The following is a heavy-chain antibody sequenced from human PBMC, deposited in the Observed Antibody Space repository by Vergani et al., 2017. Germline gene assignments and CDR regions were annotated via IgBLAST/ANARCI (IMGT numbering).Heavy chain of an antibody. J-gene: IGHJ6*03. V-gene: IGHV3-33*01. CDR3: AGSGDCDHGVCYMTYYYDMDV. Sequence: QVQLEESGGGVVQPGRSLRLSCAGSGFTLSSHAMHWVRQAPGKGLEWVAFIWYDGSKEYYADSVEGRFIISRDNSKNTLYLQMNNLRAADTAVYYCAGSGDCDHGVCYMTYYYDMDVWGKGTAVTVSS. D-gene: IGHD2-8*01. CDR2: IWYDGSKE. CDR1: GFTLSSHA.